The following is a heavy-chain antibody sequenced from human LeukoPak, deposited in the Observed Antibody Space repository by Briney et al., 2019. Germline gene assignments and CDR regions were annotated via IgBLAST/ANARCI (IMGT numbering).Heavy chain of an antibody. V-gene: IGHV4-61*08. J-gene: IGHJ4*02. CDR1: GGSISSGGYS. CDR2: IYYSGST. Sequence: SQTLSLTCAVSGGSISSGGYSWSWIRQPPGKGLEWIGYIYYSGSTNYNPSLKSRVTMSVDTSKNQFSLKLSSVTATDTAVYYCARGSYGDYWGQGILVTVSS. CDR3: ARGSYGDY. D-gene: IGHD1-26*01.